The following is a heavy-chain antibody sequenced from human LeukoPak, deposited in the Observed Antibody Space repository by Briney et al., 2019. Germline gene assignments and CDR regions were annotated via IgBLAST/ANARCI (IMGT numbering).Heavy chain of an antibody. CDR3: ARDLPISDSSGYYLDY. J-gene: IGHJ4*02. CDR1: GFTFSSYW. Sequence: PGGSLRLSCAASGFTFSSYWMHWVRQAPGRGLEWVSRIDNGGSYTSYADSVKGRFTISRDNAKNTLHLQMSSLRAEDTAVYYCARDLPISDSSGYYLDYWGQGAVVTVSS. CDR2: IDNGGSYT. V-gene: IGHV3-74*01. D-gene: IGHD3-22*01.